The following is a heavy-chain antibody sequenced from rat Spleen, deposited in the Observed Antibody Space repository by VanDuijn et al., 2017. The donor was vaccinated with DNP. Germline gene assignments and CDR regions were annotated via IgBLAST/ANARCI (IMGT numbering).Heavy chain of an antibody. CDR3: ASRPPPTRGPFDY. CDR1: GFTFSDHN. Sequence: EVQLVESGGGLVQPGRSLKLSCAASGFTFSDHNMAWVRQAPKKGLEWVATINYDGSNTYYRDSVRGRFTSSRDNAKSTLYLQMDSLRSEDTATYYCASRPPPTRGPFDYWGQGVLVTVSS. V-gene: IGHV5-7*01. CDR2: INYDGSNT. D-gene: IGHD1-4*01. J-gene: IGHJ2*01.